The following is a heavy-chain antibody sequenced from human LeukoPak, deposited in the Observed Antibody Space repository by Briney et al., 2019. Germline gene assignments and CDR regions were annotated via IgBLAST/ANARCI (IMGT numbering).Heavy chain of an antibody. CDR1: EDSISSTTYC. D-gene: IGHD5-18*01. J-gene: IGHJ5*02. CDR3: ARRGYNYGYGWFDP. V-gene: IGHV4-39*01. CDR2: IYYSGST. Sequence: SETLSLTCTASEDSISSTTYCWGWIRQPPGKGLEWIGNIYYSGSTYYNPSLKSRVTISVDTSKNQFSLKLTSVTAADTAVYYCARRGYNYGYGWFDPWGQGTLVTVSS.